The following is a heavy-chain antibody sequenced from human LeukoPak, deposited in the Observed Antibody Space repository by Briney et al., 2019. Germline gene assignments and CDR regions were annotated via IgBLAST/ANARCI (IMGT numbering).Heavy chain of an antibody. D-gene: IGHD2-15*01. CDR1: GFTFSSYA. V-gene: IGHV3-23*01. J-gene: IGHJ4*02. CDR3: AKDNRPKDIVVVVAARD. Sequence: PGGSLRLTCAASGFTFSSYAMSWVRQAPGKGLEWVSAISGSGGSTYYADSVKGRFTISRDNSKNTLYLQMNSLRAEDTAVYYCAKDNRPKDIVVVVAARDWGQGTLVTVSS. CDR2: ISGSGGST.